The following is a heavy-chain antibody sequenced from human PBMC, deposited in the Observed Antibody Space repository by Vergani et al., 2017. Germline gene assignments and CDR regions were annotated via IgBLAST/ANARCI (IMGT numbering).Heavy chain of an antibody. J-gene: IGHJ6*03. CDR3: ARVNTETNGHLYYYYYMDV. CDR2: IDHTGRP. D-gene: IGHD4-11*01. CDR1: GGSFTSYH. Sequence: QVQLQQWGGGLLKPSETLSLTCVVNGGSFTSYHWTWIRQSPGEGLEWVGDIDHTGRPDSNPSLKSRLTMSVDKSRNQFSLPLNSVTATDTAIYFCARVNTETNGHLYYYYYMDVWGQGTAVTVS. V-gene: IGHV4-34*01.